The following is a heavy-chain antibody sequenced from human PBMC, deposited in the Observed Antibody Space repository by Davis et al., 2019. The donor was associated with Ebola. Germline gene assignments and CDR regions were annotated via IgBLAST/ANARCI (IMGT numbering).Heavy chain of an antibody. D-gene: IGHD3-10*01. J-gene: IGHJ4*02. CDR3: AKGPYYYGSGSFTAFDY. CDR2: ISGSGGST. V-gene: IGHV3-23*01. Sequence: GGSLRLSCAASGFTFSSYAMSWVRQAPGKGLEWVSTISGSGGSTYYADSVKGRFTISRDNSKNTLYLQMNSLRAEDTAVYYCAKGPYYYGSGSFTAFDYWGQGTLVTVSS. CDR1: GFTFSSYA.